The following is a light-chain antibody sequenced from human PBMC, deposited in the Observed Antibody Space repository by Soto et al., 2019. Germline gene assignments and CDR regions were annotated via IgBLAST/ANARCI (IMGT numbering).Light chain of an antibody. CDR2: EVT. Sequence: QSALTQPPSASGSPGQSVTISCTGTSSDVGAYNFVSWYQQHPGKAPKLIIYEVTERPSGVPDRFSGSKSGNTASLTVSGLQADDEADYYCSSYAGSNNFCVFGTGTKVTVL. CDR3: SSYAGSNNFCV. V-gene: IGLV2-8*01. J-gene: IGLJ1*01. CDR1: SSDVGAYNF.